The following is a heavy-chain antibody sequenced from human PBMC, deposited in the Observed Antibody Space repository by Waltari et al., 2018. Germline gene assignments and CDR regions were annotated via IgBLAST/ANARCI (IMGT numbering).Heavy chain of an antibody. V-gene: IGHV4-59*01. D-gene: IGHD2-8*01. J-gene: IGHJ5*02. Sequence: QVHLRESGPRLVKPSETLSLTRSVPGGSIGGSHWRWIRQPPGKGLEWIGNVFSHGKTSHSPSLKIRGTISLDTSMPQIFVDRKSVTKATLATYFWARARTSGWYAHWGEGTQVTVAS. CDR1: GGSIGGSH. CDR2: VFSHGKT. CDR3: ARARTSGWYAH.